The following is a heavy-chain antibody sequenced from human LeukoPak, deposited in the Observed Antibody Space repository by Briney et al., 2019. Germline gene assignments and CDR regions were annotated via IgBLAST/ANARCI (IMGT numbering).Heavy chain of an antibody. CDR2: IYYSGST. CDR3: ASTRLESGLEGAFDI. D-gene: IGHD6-25*01. CDR1: GGSISSYF. V-gene: IGHV4-59*01. J-gene: IGHJ3*02. Sequence: ASETLSLTCTVSGGSISSYFWSWIRQPPGKGLEWIGYIYYSGSTNYNPSLKSRVTISIDTSKNQFSLKLSSVTAADTAVYYCASTRLESGLEGAFDIWGQGTMVTVSS.